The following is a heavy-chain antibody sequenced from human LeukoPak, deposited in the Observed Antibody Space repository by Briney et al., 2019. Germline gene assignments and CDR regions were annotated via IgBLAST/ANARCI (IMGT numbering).Heavy chain of an antibody. V-gene: IGHV3-23*01. J-gene: IGHJ4*02. Sequence: GGSLRLSCAASGFTFSSYGMSWVRQAPGKGLEWVSAISGSGGSTYYADSVKGRFTISRHNSKNTLYLQMNSLRAEDTAVYYCAKRGSAWYGEFDYWGQGALVTVSS. D-gene: IGHD6-19*01. CDR1: GFTFSSYG. CDR3: AKRGSAWYGEFDY. CDR2: ISGSGGST.